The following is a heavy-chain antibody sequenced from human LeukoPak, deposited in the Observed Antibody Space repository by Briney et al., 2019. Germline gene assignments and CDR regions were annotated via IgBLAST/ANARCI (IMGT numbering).Heavy chain of an antibody. CDR2: ISSSAGIT. V-gene: IGHV3-23*01. D-gene: IGHD1-26*01. CDR3: ARGSLGGVGETCYFDY. CDR1: GFTFTNYA. Sequence: GGSLTLSCAASGFTFTNYAMSWVRQAPGKGLEWVSSISSSAGITYYSDSVKGRFTISRDNSKNTLYLQMNSLRAEDTAVYYCARGSLGGVGETCYFDYWGQGTLVTVSS. J-gene: IGHJ4*02.